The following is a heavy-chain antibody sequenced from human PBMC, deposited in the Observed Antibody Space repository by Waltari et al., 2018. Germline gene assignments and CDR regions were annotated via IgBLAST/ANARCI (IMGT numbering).Heavy chain of an antibody. Sequence: EVRLVESGGNLVQPGGSLRLSCAASGFSFSSYEMNWVRQAPGGGLESGSYISRSGSTKYYADSVKGRFTISRDNAKNSLYLQMNSLRADDTAVYYCARVRVVMGEGVYWGQGTLVTVSS. CDR2: ISRSGSTK. D-gene: IGHD2-15*01. CDR1: GFSFSSYE. V-gene: IGHV3-48*03. CDR3: ARVRVVMGEGVY. J-gene: IGHJ4*02.